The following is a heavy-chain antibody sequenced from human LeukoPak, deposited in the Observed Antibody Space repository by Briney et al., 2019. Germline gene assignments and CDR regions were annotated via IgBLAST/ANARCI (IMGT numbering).Heavy chain of an antibody. V-gene: IGHV1-2*02. CDR1: GYTFTGYY. Sequence: VASVKVSCKASGYTFTGYYMHWVRQAPGQGLEWMGWINPNSGGTNYAQKFQGRVTMARDTSISTAYMELSRLRSDDTAVYYCARDGTGVYNLVQYWGQGTLVTVSS. D-gene: IGHD5-24*01. CDR2: INPNSGGT. CDR3: ARDGTGVYNLVQY. J-gene: IGHJ4*02.